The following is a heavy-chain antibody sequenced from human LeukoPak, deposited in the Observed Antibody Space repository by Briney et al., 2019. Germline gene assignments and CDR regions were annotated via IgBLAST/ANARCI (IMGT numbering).Heavy chain of an antibody. D-gene: IGHD4-17*01. Sequence: GGSLRLSCAASGFTFSDYDMNWIRQAPGKGLEWVSYISSSSYTNYAASVKGRFTISRDNAKNSLYLQMNSLRAEDTAVYYCARAMSYGDYVGLAYWGQGTLVTVSS. CDR1: GFTFSDYD. CDR2: ISSSSYT. J-gene: IGHJ4*02. CDR3: ARAMSYGDYVGLAY. V-gene: IGHV3-11*05.